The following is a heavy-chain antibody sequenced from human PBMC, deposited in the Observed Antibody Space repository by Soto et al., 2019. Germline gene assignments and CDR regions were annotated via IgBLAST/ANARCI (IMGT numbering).Heavy chain of an antibody. J-gene: IGHJ3*02. CDR2: ISGSGGST. CDR3: ARICSGGSCYAAFDI. CDR1: GFTFSSYA. D-gene: IGHD2-15*01. Sequence: GGSLRLSCAASGFTFSSYAMSWVRQAPGKGLEWVSAISGSGGSTYYADSVKGRSTISRDNSKNTLYLQMNSLRAEDTAVYYCARICSGGSCYAAFDIWGQGTMVTVSS. V-gene: IGHV3-23*01.